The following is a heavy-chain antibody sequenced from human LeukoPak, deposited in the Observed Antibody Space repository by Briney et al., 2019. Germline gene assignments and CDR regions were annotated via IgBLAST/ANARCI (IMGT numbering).Heavy chain of an antibody. D-gene: IGHD3-22*01. J-gene: IGHJ4*02. Sequence: PGGSLRLSCAASGFTFSSYWMSWVRQAPGKGLEWVANIKQDGSEKYYADSVKGRFTISRDNSKNTLYLQMNSLRAEDTAVYYCATEANYYDSSGYLDYWGQGALVTVSS. CDR3: ATEANYYDSSGYLDY. CDR1: GFTFSSYW. CDR2: IKQDGSEK. V-gene: IGHV3-7*01.